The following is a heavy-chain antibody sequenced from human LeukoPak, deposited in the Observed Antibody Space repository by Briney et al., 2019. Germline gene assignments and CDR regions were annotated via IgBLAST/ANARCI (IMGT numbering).Heavy chain of an antibody. CDR1: SGSISSYY. CDR2: IYYSGST. J-gene: IGHJ5*02. D-gene: IGHD4-17*01. V-gene: IGHV4-59*08. CDR3: ARHTGYNWFDP. Sequence: SETLSLTCTVSSGSISSYYWSWIRQPPGKGLEWIGYIYYSGSTNYNPSLKSRVTISVDTSENQFSLKRSSVTAADTAVYYCARHTGYNWFDPWGQGTLVTVSS.